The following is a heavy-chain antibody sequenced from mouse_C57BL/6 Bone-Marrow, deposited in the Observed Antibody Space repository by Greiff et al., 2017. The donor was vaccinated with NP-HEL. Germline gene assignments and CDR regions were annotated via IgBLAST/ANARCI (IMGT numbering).Heavy chain of an antibody. CDR3: ARELGPYYFDY. D-gene: IGHD4-1*01. CDR1: GFTFSSYA. J-gene: IGHJ2*01. V-gene: IGHV5-4*01. Sequence: EVQGVESGGGLVKPGGSLKLSCAASGFTFSSYAMSWVRQTPEKRLEWVATISDGGSYTYYPDNVKGRFTISRDNAKNNLYLQMSHLKSEDTAMYYCARELGPYYFDYWGQGTTLTVSS. CDR2: ISDGGSYT.